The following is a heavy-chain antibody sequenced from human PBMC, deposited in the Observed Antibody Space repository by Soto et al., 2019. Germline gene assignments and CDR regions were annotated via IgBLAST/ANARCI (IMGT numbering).Heavy chain of an antibody. Sequence: QVQLVQSGAEVKKPGASVKVSCKAAGYTFTNYGLSWVRQAPGQGLEWMGWIVTYNGNTQSTQKLQGIVSMTTDTTTSTAYMELRSVRSDDTAVYYCARGPQSSGWRGNWFDAWGQGTMVTVSS. CDR1: GYTFTNYG. J-gene: IGHJ5*02. CDR2: IVTYNGNT. D-gene: IGHD6-19*01. CDR3: ARGPQSSGWRGNWFDA. V-gene: IGHV1-18*01.